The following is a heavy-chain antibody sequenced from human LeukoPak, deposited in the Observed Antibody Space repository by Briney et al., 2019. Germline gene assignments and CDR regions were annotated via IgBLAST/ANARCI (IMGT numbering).Heavy chain of an antibody. CDR1: GGSISSGGYS. D-gene: IGHD3-22*01. Sequence: SETLSLTCAVSGGSISSGGYSWSWIRQPPGKGLEWIGEINHSGSTNYNPSLKSRVTISVDTSKNQFSLKLSSVTAADTAVYYCARGLYYDSSGVYYYYGMDVWGQGTTVTVSS. V-gene: IGHV4-34*01. CDR3: ARGLYYDSSGVYYYYGMDV. CDR2: INHSGST. J-gene: IGHJ6*02.